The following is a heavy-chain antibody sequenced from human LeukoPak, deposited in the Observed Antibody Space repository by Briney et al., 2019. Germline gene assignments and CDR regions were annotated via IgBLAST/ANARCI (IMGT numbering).Heavy chain of an antibody. V-gene: IGHV1-3*01. CDR1: GYTFTNYV. J-gene: IGHJ4*02. Sequence: ASVTVSFKASGYTFTNYVMHWVRQAPGQRLEWMGWINAGNGNTKYSRKFQGRVTFTRDTSASTAYMELSSLRSEDTAVYYCARDPAPDYFDYWGQGTLVTVSS. CDR2: INAGNGNT. CDR3: ARDPAPDYFDY.